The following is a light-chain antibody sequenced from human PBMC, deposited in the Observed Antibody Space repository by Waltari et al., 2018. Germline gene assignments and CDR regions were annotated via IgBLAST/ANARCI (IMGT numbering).Light chain of an antibody. V-gene: IGKV4-1*01. CDR2: WAS. CDR1: QSGLYISNNKTY. Sequence: DIVMTQSPDSLPVSLGERVTLNFKSSQSGLYISNNKTYLSWYQQKPGQSPKLPVSWASIRGSGVPERFSGRGSGTDFTLTISSLQAEDVAVYYCQQYYAIPYTFGQGTKLELK. J-gene: IGKJ2*01. CDR3: QQYYAIPYT.